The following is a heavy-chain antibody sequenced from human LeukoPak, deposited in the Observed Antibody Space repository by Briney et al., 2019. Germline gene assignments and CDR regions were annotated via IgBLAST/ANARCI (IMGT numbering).Heavy chain of an antibody. Sequence: SETLSLTCTVSGGSISTSSYYWGWVRQPPGKGLEWIGNIFYSGSTYYSPSLKSRVTISLDTSKNQFPLKLSSVTAADTAVYFCARGAQYCSSTTCLYYYYYMDVWGKGTTVTISS. CDR1: GGSISTSSYY. J-gene: IGHJ6*03. V-gene: IGHV4-39*06. D-gene: IGHD2-2*01. CDR3: ARGAQYCSSTTCLYYYYYMDV. CDR2: IFYSGST.